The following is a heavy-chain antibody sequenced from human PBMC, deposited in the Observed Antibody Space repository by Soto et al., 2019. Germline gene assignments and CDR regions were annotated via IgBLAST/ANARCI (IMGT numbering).Heavy chain of an antibody. Sequence: GESLKISCQGSGYSFTNYWITWVRQMPGKGLEWVGLIDPSDSSTNYSPSFEGHVTISADKSISTAYLQWSSLKASDSAIYYCARHDIEVAGHYAFYYWGQGTLVTVSS. V-gene: IGHV5-10-1*01. CDR3: ARHDIEVAGHYAFYY. CDR2: IDPSDSST. CDR1: GYSFTNYW. J-gene: IGHJ4*02. D-gene: IGHD6-19*01.